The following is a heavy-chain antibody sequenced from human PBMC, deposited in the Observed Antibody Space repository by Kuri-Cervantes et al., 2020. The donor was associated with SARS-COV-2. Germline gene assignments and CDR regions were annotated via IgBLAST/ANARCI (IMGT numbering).Heavy chain of an antibody. J-gene: IGHJ4*02. Sequence: GGSLRLSCAASGFTFSDHYMDWVRQAPGKGLEWVGRTRNKANSYTTEYAASVKGRFTISRDDSKSIAYLQMNSLKTEDTAVYYCTRGGSGSYYNEGLFGYWGQGTLVTVSS. CDR2: TRNKANSYTT. CDR1: GFTFSDHY. D-gene: IGHD3-10*01. CDR3: TRGGSGSYYNEGLFGY. V-gene: IGHV3-72*01.